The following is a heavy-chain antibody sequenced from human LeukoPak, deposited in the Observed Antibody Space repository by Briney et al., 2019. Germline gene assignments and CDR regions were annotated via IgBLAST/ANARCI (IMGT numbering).Heavy chain of an antibody. CDR3: ARDRIAVAGRGLGAFDI. J-gene: IGHJ3*02. CDR1: GGSISSYY. Sequence: SETLSLTCTVSGGSISSYYWSWIRQPAGKGLEWIGRIYTSGSTNYNPSLKSRVTMSVDTSKNQFSLKLSSVTAADTAVYYCARDRIAVAGRGLGAFDIWGQRTMATVSS. CDR2: IYTSGST. V-gene: IGHV4-4*07. D-gene: IGHD6-19*01.